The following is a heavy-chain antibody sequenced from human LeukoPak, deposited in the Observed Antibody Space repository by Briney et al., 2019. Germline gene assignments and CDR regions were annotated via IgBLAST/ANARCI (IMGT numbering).Heavy chain of an antibody. J-gene: IGHJ6*02. CDR2: IYTSGST. Sequence: SETLSLTCTVYGGSFSNYYRSWVRQPAGEGLEWIGRIYTSGSTNYNTCVMSRVTISVDTSNNQFSLKLASVTASDTAVYYCARQPPQYYGIDVWGQGTTVTVSS. CDR3: ARQPPQYYGIDV. CDR1: GGSFSNYY. V-gene: IGHV4-4*07.